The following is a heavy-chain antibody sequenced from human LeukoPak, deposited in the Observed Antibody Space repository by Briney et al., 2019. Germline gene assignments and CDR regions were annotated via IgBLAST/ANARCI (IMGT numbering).Heavy chain of an antibody. Sequence: HSPASLRSEVRSDGKECISQAPPNHQEKMANIKQDGSEKYYVDSVKGRFTISRDNAKNSLYLQMNSLRAEDTAVYYCARDILTVWFGLYDFFDIWGQETRASV. D-gene: IGHD3-10*01. J-gene: IGHJ3*02. CDR3: ARDILTVWFGLYDFFDI. V-gene: IGHV3-7*01. CDR2: IKQDGSEK. CDR1: RSEVRSDG.